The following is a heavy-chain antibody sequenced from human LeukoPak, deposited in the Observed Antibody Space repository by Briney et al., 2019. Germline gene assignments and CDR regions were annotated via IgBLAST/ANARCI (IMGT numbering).Heavy chain of an antibody. Sequence: SGPVLVKPTETLTLTCTDSGFSLRNARMGVNWIRQPPGKALEWLSHIFSNDEKSYSTSLKSRLTISKDTSKSQVVLTMTNMDPVDTATYYCARITTVVRGYYYYYYMDVWGKGTTVTVSS. J-gene: IGHJ6*03. D-gene: IGHD2-15*01. CDR2: IFSNDEK. CDR1: GFSLRNARMG. CDR3: ARITTVVRGYYYYYYMDV. V-gene: IGHV2-26*01.